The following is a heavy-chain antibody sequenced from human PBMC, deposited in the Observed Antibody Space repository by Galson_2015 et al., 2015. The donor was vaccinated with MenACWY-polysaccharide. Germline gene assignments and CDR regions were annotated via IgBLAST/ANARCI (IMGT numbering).Heavy chain of an antibody. J-gene: IGHJ4*02. D-gene: IGHD5-12*01. CDR2: IKSDGSST. CDR1: GFTFSTYW. Sequence: SLRLSCAASGFTFSTYWMHWVRQAPGKGLVWVSRIKSDGSSTNYADSVRGRFTISRDNAKNTLFLQMNRLRAEDTALYYCAMGYSADDWGQGTLVTVSA. CDR3: AMGYSADD. V-gene: IGHV3-74*01.